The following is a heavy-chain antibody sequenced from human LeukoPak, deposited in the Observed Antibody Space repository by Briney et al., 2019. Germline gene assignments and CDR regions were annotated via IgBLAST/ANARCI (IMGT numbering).Heavy chain of an antibody. J-gene: IGHJ4*02. D-gene: IGHD1-26*01. CDR3: ASSGSYRFDY. CDR1: GFTFSSYS. V-gene: IGHV3-48*02. CDR2: SIYSAGAT. Sequence: GGSLRLSCAASGFTFSSYSMNWVRQAPGKGLEWVSSIYSAGATHYAESVKGRFTISRDNAKNSLYLQMNSLRDEDTAVHYCASSGSYRFDYWGQGTLVTVSS.